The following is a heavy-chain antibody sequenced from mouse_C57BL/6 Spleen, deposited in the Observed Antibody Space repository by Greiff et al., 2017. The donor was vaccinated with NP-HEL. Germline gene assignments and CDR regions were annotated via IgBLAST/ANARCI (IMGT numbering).Heavy chain of an antibody. J-gene: IGHJ3*01. CDR3: AGDRWGDYALY. D-gene: IGHD2-4*01. V-gene: IGHV12-3*01. Sequence: VKLQESGPGLVKPSQSLFLTCSITGFPITSGYYWIWIRQSPGKPLEWMGYITHSGETFYNPSLQSPISITRETSKNQFFLQLNSVTTEDTAMYYCAGDRWGDYALYWGQGTLVTVSA. CDR2: ITHSGET. CDR1: GFPITSGYY.